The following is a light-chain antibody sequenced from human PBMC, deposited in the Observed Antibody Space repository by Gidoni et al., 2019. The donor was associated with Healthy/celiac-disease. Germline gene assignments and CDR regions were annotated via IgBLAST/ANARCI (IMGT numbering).Light chain of an antibody. Sequence: DTQITQSPSSLSASVGDRVTITSRASQRVGSYLNWYQQKPGKAPKLLIYAASSLQSGIPARFSGSGSGTDFTLTISRLQPEDFATYYCQQGYSTSITFGQGTRLEIK. V-gene: IGKV1-39*01. CDR1: QRVGSY. CDR2: AAS. J-gene: IGKJ5*01. CDR3: QQGYSTSIT.